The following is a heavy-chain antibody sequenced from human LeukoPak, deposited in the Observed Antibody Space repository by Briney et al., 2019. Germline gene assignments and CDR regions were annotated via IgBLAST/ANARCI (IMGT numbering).Heavy chain of an antibody. CDR1: GYTFIFYY. D-gene: IGHD1-14*01. CDR3: ARVNTTLDY. V-gene: IGHV1-2*02. CDR2: INPNSGDT. Sequence: ASVKVSCKASGYTFIFYYIHWVRQAPGRGLEWMGWINPNSGDTKYAQKFQGRVTMTRDTSISTANMELSRLTSYDTAVYYCARVNTTLDYWGQGALVTASS. J-gene: IGHJ4*02.